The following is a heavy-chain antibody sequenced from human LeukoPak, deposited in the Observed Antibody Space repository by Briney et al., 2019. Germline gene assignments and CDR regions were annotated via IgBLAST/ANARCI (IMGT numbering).Heavy chain of an antibody. Sequence: GRSLRLSCAASGFTFNSYAMHWVRQAPGKGLEWVAVISYDGGNKYYADSVKGRFTLSRDNSKNTLYLQMNSLRDEDTAVYYCAKGGIQLWTFDYWGQGTLVTVSS. J-gene: IGHJ4*02. D-gene: IGHD5-18*01. CDR2: ISYDGGNK. CDR3: AKGGIQLWTFDY. CDR1: GFTFNSYA. V-gene: IGHV3-30*01.